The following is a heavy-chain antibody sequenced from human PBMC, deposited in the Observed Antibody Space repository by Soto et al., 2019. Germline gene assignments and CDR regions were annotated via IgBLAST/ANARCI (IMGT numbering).Heavy chain of an antibody. CDR3: ARVTYYYDSSGYYYNWFDP. CDR1: GGAFSSYA. D-gene: IGHD3-22*01. V-gene: IGHV1-69*01. J-gene: IGHJ5*02. Sequence: QVQLVQSGAEVKKPGSSVKVSCKASGGAFSSYAISWVRQAPGQGHEWMGGIIPIFGTANYAQKFQGRVTITADESTSTAYMELSSLRSEDTAVYYCARVTYYYDSSGYYYNWFDPWGQGTLVTVSS. CDR2: IIPIFGTA.